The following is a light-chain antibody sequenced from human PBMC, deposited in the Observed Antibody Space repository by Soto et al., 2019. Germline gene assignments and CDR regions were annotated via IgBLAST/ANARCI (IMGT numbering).Light chain of an antibody. V-gene: IGLV1-51*01. CDR3: ATWDSSVSAAV. CDR1: SSNIGINY. Sequence: QSVLTQPPSVSAAPGQKVTISCSGRSSNIGINYVSWCQHLPGTAPKLLIYDNDNRPSGIPDRFSASKSGTSATLGITGLQTGDEADYYCATWDSSVSAAVFGPGTKVTVL. CDR2: DND. J-gene: IGLJ1*01.